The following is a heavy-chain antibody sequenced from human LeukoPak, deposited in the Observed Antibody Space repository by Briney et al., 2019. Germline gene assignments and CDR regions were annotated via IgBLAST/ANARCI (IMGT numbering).Heavy chain of an antibody. CDR1: GYRFPTYW. V-gene: IGHV5-51*01. Sequence: GESLKISCKTSGYRFPTYWIAWVRQMPGKGLEWMGIIYPGDSDTTYRPSFQGPVTLSVDKSTSTAYLQWTSLKASDTAMYYCARHQSGRRYDALDVWGQGTMVTVSS. CDR2: IYPGDSDT. J-gene: IGHJ3*01. CDR3: ARHQSGRRYDALDV. D-gene: IGHD3-3*01.